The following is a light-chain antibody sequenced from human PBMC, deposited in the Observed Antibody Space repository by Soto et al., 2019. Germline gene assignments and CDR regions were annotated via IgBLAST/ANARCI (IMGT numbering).Light chain of an antibody. CDR1: QGISSY. CDR3: QQYYSSWT. CDR2: AAS. Sequence: AIRMTQSPSSFSASTGDRVTITCRASQGISSYLAWYQQKPGKAPKLLIYAASTLQSGVPSRFSGSGSGTDFTLTISCLLSEDFATYYCQQYYSSWTFGQGTKVEIK. V-gene: IGKV1-8*01. J-gene: IGKJ1*01.